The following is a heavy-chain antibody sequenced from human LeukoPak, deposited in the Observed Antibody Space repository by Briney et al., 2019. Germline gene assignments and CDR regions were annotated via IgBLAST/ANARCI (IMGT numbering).Heavy chain of an antibody. CDR3: ARDPVRGRSARGPYFDY. V-gene: IGHV1-18*01. CDR2: ISAYNGNT. D-gene: IGHD3-10*01. J-gene: IGHJ4*02. CDR1: GYTFTSYG. Sequence: ASVKVSCKGSGYTFTSYGISWVRQAPGQGLEWMGWISAYNGNTNYAQKLQGRVTMTTDTSTSTAYMELRGLRSDDTAVYYCARDPVRGRSARGPYFDYWGQGTLVTVSS.